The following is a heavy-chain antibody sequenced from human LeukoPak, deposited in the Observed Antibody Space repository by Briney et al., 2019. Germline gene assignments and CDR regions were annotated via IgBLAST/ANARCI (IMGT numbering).Heavy chain of an antibody. J-gene: IGHJ4*02. V-gene: IGHV3-30*18. Sequence: PGGSLRLSCAASRFTFSSYGMHWVRQAPGKGLEWVAVISYDGSNKYYADSVKGRFTISRDNSKNTLYLQMNSLRAEDTAVYYCAKGVTVLDYWGQGTLVTVSS. D-gene: IGHD1-20*01. CDR3: AKGVTVLDY. CDR1: RFTFSSYG. CDR2: ISYDGSNK.